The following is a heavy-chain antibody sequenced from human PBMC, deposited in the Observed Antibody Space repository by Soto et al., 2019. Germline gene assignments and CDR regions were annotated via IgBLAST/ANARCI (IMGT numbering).Heavy chain of an antibody. J-gene: IGHJ5*01. Sequence: EVQLLESGGGLVQPGGSLRLSCAASGFTFSNYGMNWVRQAPGKGLEWVSGIRDGGVNTYYGDSVKGRFTISRDNSKNTLYLQMSSLRAEDTAVYYCAKNLIRFDSWGQVVLVTVAS. CDR3: AKNLIRFDS. CDR2: IRDGGVNT. D-gene: IGHD2-8*01. V-gene: IGHV3-23*01. CDR1: GFTFSNYG.